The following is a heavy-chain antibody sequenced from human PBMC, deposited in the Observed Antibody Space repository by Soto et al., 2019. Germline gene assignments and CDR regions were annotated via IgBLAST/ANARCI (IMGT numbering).Heavy chain of an antibody. V-gene: IGHV3-23*01. Sequence: GGSLRLSCAASGFTFSSYAMSWARQAPGKGLEWVSAISGSGGSTYYADSVKGRFTISRDNSKNTLYLQMNSLRAEDTAVYYCAKDLFSPRTYYYGSGSYPYDAFDIWGQGTMVTVSS. CDR2: ISGSGGST. J-gene: IGHJ3*02. CDR1: GFTFSSYA. D-gene: IGHD3-10*01. CDR3: AKDLFSPRTYYYGSGSYPYDAFDI.